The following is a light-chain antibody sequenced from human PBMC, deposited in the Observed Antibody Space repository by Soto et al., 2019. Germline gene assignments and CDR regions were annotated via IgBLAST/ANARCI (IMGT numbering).Light chain of an antibody. Sequence: EIVMTQSPATLSVSPGERVTLSCRASQSVSNNLAWYQQKPGQAPRLIMYGSYIRATGIPARFSGSGSGTEFTLTISSLQSEDFAVYYCQQHNNWPPITFGQGTRLEIK. CDR1: QSVSNN. V-gene: IGKV3-15*01. J-gene: IGKJ5*01. CDR2: GSY. CDR3: QQHNNWPPIT.